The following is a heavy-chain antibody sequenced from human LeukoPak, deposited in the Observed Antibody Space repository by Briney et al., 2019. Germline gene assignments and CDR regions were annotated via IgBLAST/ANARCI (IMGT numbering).Heavy chain of an antibody. CDR1: GGTFGSYA. CDR3: ARGYCSGGSCYSLDDY. V-gene: IGHV1-69*06. D-gene: IGHD2-15*01. Sequence: SVRVSCKASGGTFGSYAISWVRQAPGQGLEWMGRIIPIFGTANYAQKFQGRVTITADKSTSTAYMELSSLRSEDTAVYYCARGYCSGGSCYSLDDYWGQGTLVTVSS. CDR2: IIPIFGTA. J-gene: IGHJ4*02.